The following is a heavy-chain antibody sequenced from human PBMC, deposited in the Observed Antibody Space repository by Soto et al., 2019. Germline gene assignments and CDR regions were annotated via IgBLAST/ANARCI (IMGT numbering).Heavy chain of an antibody. D-gene: IGHD2-15*01. J-gene: IGHJ4*02. CDR2: MNPNSGNT. Sequence: ASVKVSCKASGYSFTSNDINWVRQAPGQGLEWMGWMNPNSGNTGYAQKFQGRVTMTRDTSTSTAYMELSSLKSEDMAIYYCVCCCSGVSCYNYWGQGTPVTVSS. CDR3: VCCCSGVSCYNY. V-gene: IGHV1-8*01. CDR1: GYSFTSND.